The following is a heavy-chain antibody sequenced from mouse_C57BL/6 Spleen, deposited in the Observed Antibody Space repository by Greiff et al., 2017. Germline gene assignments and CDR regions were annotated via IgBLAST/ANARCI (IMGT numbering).Heavy chain of an antibody. CDR1: GYTFTSYG. Sequence: QVQLQQPGAELVRPGSSVKLSCKASGYTFTSYGMHWVKQRPIQGLEWIGNIDPSDSETHYNQKFKDKATLTVDKSSSTAYMQISSLTSEDSAVYYCTRTIYDGSYYYSMAYWGQGTSVTVSS. V-gene: IGHV1-52*01. CDR2: IDPSDSET. D-gene: IGHD2-3*01. J-gene: IGHJ4*01. CDR3: TRTIYDGSYYYSMAY.